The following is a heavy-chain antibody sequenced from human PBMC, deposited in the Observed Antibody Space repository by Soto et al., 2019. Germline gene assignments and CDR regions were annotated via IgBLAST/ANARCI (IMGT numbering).Heavy chain of an antibody. J-gene: IGHJ5*02. CDR2: IYYSGIT. CDR3: ARGDCSGGSCSRPNLNWFDP. CDR1: GGSISSGGYY. Sequence: QVQLQESGPGLVKPSQTLSLTCTVAGGSISSGGYYWRWIRQHPGKGLEWFGYIYYSGITYYNPSLKSRVTISVDTSKNQFSLKLSSVTAAATAMNYCARGDCSGGSCSRPNLNWFDPWGQGTLVSVSS. V-gene: IGHV4-31*03. D-gene: IGHD2-15*01.